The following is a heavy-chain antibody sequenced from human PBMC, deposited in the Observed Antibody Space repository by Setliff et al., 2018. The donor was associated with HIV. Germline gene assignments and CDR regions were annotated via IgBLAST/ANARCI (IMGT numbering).Heavy chain of an antibody. Sequence: ASVKVSCKASGYTFTTYYIHWVRQAPGQGLEWMGILNPSEGTTSFAQKFQGRVTMTRDTSTSTVYMDLRSLRADDTAVYYCALPYCGGGNCWSSASLPPAGWFDPWGQGTLVTVSS. V-gene: IGHV1-46*01. J-gene: IGHJ5*02. D-gene: IGHD2-15*01. CDR2: LNPSEGTT. CDR3: ALPYCGGGNCWSSASLPPAGWFDP. CDR1: GYTFTTYY.